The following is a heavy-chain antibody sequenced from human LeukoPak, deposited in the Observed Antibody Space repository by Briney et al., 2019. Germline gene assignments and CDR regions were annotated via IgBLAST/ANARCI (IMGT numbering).Heavy chain of an antibody. V-gene: IGHV4-38-2*02. J-gene: IGHJ3*02. CDR1: GYSISSGYY. CDR3: ARVRHDAFDI. Sequence: SETLSLTCTVSGYSISSGYYWGWIRQPPGKGLEWIGSIYHSGSTNYNPSLKSRVTISVDTSKNQSSLKLSSVTAADTAVYYCARVRHDAFDIWGQGTMVTVSS. CDR2: IYHSGST.